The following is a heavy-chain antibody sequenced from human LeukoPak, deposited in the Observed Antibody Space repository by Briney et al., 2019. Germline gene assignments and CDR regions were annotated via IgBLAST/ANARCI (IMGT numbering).Heavy chain of an antibody. CDR2: IYYSGST. J-gene: IGHJ5*02. D-gene: IGHD6-6*01. CDR1: GGSISSYY. CDR3: ASCIAARPGWFDP. Sequence: SETLSLTCTVSGGSISSYYWSWIRQPPGKGLEWIGYIYYSGSTNYNPSLKSRVTISVDTSKNQFSLKLSSVTAADTAVYYCASCIAARPGWFDPWGQGTLVTVSS. V-gene: IGHV4-59*01.